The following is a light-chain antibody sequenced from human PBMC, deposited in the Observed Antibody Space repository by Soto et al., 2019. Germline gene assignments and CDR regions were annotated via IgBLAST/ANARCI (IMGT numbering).Light chain of an antibody. CDR3: SSYTTSNTRQIV. Sequence: ALTQPASLSGSPGQSITISCTGTSSDVGGYNYVSWYQQHPGKAPKFMIYDVSNRPSGVSNRFSGSKSGNTASLTISGLQAEDEADYYCSSYTTSNTRQIVFGTGTKVTVL. CDR1: SSDVGGYNY. V-gene: IGLV2-14*01. CDR2: DVS. J-gene: IGLJ1*01.